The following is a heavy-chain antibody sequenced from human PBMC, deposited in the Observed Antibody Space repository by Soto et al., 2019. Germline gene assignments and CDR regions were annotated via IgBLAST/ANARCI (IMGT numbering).Heavy chain of an antibody. D-gene: IGHD7-27*01. CDR2: IYKSATT. CDR1: GDSISNLDYF. J-gene: IGHJ5*01. CDR3: ARGRYCLTGRCFPNWFDS. V-gene: IGHV4-30-4*01. Sequence: QVQLLESGPGLVKPSQTLSLTCSVSGDSISNLDYFWAWIRQPPGQALEYIGYIYKSATTYYNPSFESRVALSVGTSKSQFSLNVTSVTAADTAVYFCARGRYCLTGRCFPNWFDSWGEGALVTVSS.